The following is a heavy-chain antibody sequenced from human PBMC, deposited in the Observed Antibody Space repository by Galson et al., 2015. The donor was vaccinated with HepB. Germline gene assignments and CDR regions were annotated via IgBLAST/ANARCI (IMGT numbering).Heavy chain of an antibody. D-gene: IGHD3-16*01. J-gene: IGHJ5*02. Sequence: SVKVSCKVSGYTLTELSMHWVRQAPGKGLEWMGGFDPEDGEAIYAQKFQGRVTMTEDTSTDTAYMELSSLRSEDTAVYYCATEVEGGRWRTFDPWGQGTLVTVSS. CDR1: GYTLTELS. CDR2: FDPEDGEA. V-gene: IGHV1-24*01. CDR3: ATEVEGGRWRTFDP.